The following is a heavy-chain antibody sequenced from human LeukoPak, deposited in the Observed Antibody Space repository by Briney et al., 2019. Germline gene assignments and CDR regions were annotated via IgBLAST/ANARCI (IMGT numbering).Heavy chain of an antibody. CDR1: GFTFSSYS. D-gene: IGHD3-22*01. CDR3: ARDPTLSRIVVVITYFDY. CDR2: ISSSSSYI. Sequence: GGSLRLSCAASGFTFSSYSMNWVRQAPGKGLEWVSSISSSSSYIYYADSVKGRFTISRDNSKNTLYLQMNSLRAEDTAVYYCARDPTLSRIVVVITYFDYWGQGTLVTVSS. V-gene: IGHV3-21*01. J-gene: IGHJ4*02.